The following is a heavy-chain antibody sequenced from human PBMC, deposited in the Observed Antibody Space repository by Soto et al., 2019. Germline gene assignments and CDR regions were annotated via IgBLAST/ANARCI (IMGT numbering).Heavy chain of an antibody. CDR3: AKGRYDFWSPYYFDS. V-gene: IGHV3-9*01. CDR2: ITWNSRVL. J-gene: IGHJ4*02. Sequence: GGSLRLSCVGTGLNFDDFAMHWVRQAPGKGLEWVSGITWNSRVLAYADSVKGRFTISRDNARNSLYLQMGSLRDEDTALYYCAKGRYDFWSPYYFDSWGQGTLVTVSS. D-gene: IGHD3-3*01. CDR1: GLNFDDFA.